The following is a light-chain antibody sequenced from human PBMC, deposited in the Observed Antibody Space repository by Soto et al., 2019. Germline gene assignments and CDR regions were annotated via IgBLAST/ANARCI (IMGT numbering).Light chain of an antibody. V-gene: IGKV3-11*01. CDR3: QQRSNWPIT. CDR2: DAS. J-gene: IGKJ5*01. CDR1: QTVRSY. Sequence: EIVLTQSPATLSLSPGETATLSCRASQTVRSYLVWYQHKPGQTPRLLIYDASKRATGIPARFSGSGSGTDLPLTISSLEPEDSAIYYCQQRSNWPITFGQGTRLEIK.